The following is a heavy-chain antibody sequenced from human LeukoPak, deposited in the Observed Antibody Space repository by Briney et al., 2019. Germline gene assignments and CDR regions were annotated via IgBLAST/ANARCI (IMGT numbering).Heavy chain of an antibody. Sequence: SGPTLVKPTQTLTLTCTFSGFSLSTSGAGVGGIRQPPGKALEWLALIYWDDDKRYRPSLKSRPPITKDTSKNQVVLTMTHMDPVDTATYYCAHILTMVRGVIIPFDYWGQGTLVTVSS. CDR2: IYWDDDK. V-gene: IGHV2-5*02. D-gene: IGHD3-10*01. J-gene: IGHJ4*02. CDR1: GFSLSTSGAG. CDR3: AHILTMVRGVIIPFDY.